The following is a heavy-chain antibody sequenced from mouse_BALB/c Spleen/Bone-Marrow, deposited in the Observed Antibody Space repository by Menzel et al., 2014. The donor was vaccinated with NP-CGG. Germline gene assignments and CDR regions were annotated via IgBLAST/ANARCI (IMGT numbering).Heavy chain of an antibody. D-gene: IGHD2-1*01. Sequence: VQGVESGAELVKPGASVRLSCKASGYTFTNYYMYWVKRRPGQGLEWIGGINPSNGGTNFNEKFKSKATLTVDKSSNTTYMQLSSLTSEDSAVYYCTRSGNYLFAYWGQGTLVTVSA. V-gene: IGHV1S81*02. J-gene: IGHJ3*01. CDR1: GYTFTNYY. CDR2: INPSNGGT. CDR3: TRSGNYLFAY.